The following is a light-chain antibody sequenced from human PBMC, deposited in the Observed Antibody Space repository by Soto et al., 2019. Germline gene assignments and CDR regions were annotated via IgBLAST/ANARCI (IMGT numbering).Light chain of an antibody. CDR1: QSVSSN. CDR3: QQYNNWPPFT. Sequence: EIVMTQSPATLSVSPGERATLSCRASQSVSSNLAWYQQKPGQAPRLLIYGASTRATGIPARFSGSGSGTEFAHTISSLQSEDFAVYYCQQYNNWPPFTFGPGTKVYIK. V-gene: IGKV3-15*01. CDR2: GAS. J-gene: IGKJ3*01.